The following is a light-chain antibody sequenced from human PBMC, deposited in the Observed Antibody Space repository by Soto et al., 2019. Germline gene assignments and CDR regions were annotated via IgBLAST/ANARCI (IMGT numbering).Light chain of an antibody. CDR2: EVT. CDR3: SSYTSTSTRV. Sequence: QSVLTQPASVSWSPGQSITISCTGTTNDIGAFNYVSWYQQHPGKAPKLILYEVTNRPSGVSNRFSGSKSGNTASLTISGLQAEDEADYYCSSYTSTSTRVFGGGTKLTVL. V-gene: IGLV2-14*01. CDR1: TNDIGAFNY. J-gene: IGLJ2*01.